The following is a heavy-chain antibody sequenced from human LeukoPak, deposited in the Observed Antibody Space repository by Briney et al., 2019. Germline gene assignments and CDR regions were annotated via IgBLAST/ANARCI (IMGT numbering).Heavy chain of an antibody. D-gene: IGHD1-26*01. V-gene: IGHV4-39*07. CDR1: GGSISSSSYY. Sequence: SETLSLTCTVSGGSISSSSYYWGWIRQPPGKGLEWIGSIYYSGSTYYNPSLKSRVTISVDTSKNQFSLKLSSVTAADTAVYYCARGGSGSYLGWFDPWGQGTLVTVSS. J-gene: IGHJ5*02. CDR3: ARGGSGSYLGWFDP. CDR2: IYYSGST.